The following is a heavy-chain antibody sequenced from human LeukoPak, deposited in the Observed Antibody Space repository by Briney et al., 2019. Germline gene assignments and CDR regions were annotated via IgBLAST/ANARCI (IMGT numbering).Heavy chain of an antibody. CDR3: ARPLGYSGTSRCSGDDAFDI. CDR1: GYSISSGYY. D-gene: IGHD2-2*01. CDR2: IYHTGTT. Sequence: SETLSLTCGVSGYSISSGYYWGWIRQSPGKGLDWIGSIYHTGTTYYNPSLKNRVIMSVDKSKNQFSLKLTSVTAADTAVYYSARPLGYSGTSRCSGDDAFDIWGQGTVVTVSS. J-gene: IGHJ3*02. V-gene: IGHV4-38-2*01.